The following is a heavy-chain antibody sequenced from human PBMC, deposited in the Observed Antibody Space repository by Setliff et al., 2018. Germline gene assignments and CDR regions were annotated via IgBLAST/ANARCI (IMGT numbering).Heavy chain of an antibody. J-gene: IGHJ3*01. D-gene: IGHD2-15*01. V-gene: IGHV1-69*05. CDR2: IVPIYGPA. CDR3: AKASVWGVDANCGSFDV. CDR1: GGSFRNSG. Sequence: ASVKVSCKASGGSFRNSGSGWVRQAPGQGLEWIGGIVPIYGPAKYAQKFQGRVEITTDESTNTAYMELSSLTSDDTATYYCAKASVWGVDANCGSFDVWGQGTMVTVSS.